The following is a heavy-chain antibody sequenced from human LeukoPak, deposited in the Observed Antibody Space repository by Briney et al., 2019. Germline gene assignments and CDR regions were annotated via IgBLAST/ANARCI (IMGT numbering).Heavy chain of an antibody. D-gene: IGHD3-3*01. V-gene: IGHV4-59*01. Sequence: SETLSLACTVSGDSISSYYWSWIRQPPGKRLEWIGCISDSGSTNYNPSLKSRVTISVDTSKSQFSLKLSSVTAADTAVYYCARGRLLEWFDSWGQGTLVSVSS. CDR1: GDSISSYY. CDR3: ARGRLLEWFDS. CDR2: ISDSGST. J-gene: IGHJ5*02.